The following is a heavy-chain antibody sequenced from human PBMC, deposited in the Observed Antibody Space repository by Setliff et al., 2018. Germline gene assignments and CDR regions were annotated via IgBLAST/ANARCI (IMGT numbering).Heavy chain of an antibody. Sequence: HPGGSLRLSCGASGFTYNNCWVSWVRQAPGKGLEWLASINPDGSEKYYVDSVKGRFTISRDNAKNSFSLQMNSLRTEDTAVYYCFGAGTCSYWGQGTLVTVSS. CDR1: GFTYNNCW. J-gene: IGHJ4*02. D-gene: IGHD3-10*01. CDR3: FGAGTCSY. CDR2: INPDGSEK. V-gene: IGHV3-7*01.